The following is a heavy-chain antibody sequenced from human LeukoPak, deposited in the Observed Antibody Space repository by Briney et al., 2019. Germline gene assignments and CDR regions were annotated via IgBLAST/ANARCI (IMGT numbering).Heavy chain of an antibody. Sequence: PGGSLRLSCAASGFTFSSYAMHWVRQAPGKGLEWVAVISYDGSNKYYADSVKGRFTISRDNSKNTLYLQMNSLRAEDTAVYYCARVMVVGLDLAHAFDIWGQGTMVTVSS. D-gene: IGHD2-21*01. CDR2: ISYDGSNK. CDR3: ARVMVVGLDLAHAFDI. CDR1: GFTFSSYA. V-gene: IGHV3-30*04. J-gene: IGHJ3*02.